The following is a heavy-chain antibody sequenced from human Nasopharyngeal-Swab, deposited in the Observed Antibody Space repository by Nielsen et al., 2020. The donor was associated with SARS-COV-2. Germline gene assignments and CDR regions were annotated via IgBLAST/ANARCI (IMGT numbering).Heavy chain of an antibody. Sequence: GGDLSLYWVTRGFTCSNYWMHWVRQAPGKGLEWVARIDMRGRTTTHADSVKGRFTISRDNAKNTLSLQMNSLTPADTAVYFCVRGPVEGATGYFQFWGQGTLVTVSS. CDR2: IDMRGRTT. D-gene: IGHD1-26*01. J-gene: IGHJ1*01. CDR1: GFTCSNYW. CDR3: VRGPVEGATGYFQF. V-gene: IGHV3-74*03.